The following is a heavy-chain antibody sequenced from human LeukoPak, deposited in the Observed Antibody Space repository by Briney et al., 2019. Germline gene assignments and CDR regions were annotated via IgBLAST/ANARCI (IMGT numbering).Heavy chain of an antibody. D-gene: IGHD1-26*01. CDR1: GGSISSYY. V-gene: IGHV4-59*01. CDR2: IYYSGST. CDR3: ARGGKSGNYGYYFDF. J-gene: IGHJ4*02. Sequence: SETLSLTCTVSGGSISSYYWSWMRQPPGKGLEWIGYIYYSGSTNYNPSLKSRVTISVGTSKNQFSLKLSSVTAADTAVYYCARGGKSGNYGYYFDFWGQGALVTVSS.